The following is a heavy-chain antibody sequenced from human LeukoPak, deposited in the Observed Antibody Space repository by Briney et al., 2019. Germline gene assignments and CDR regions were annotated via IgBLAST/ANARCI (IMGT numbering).Heavy chain of an antibody. J-gene: IGHJ4*02. CDR3: ARTHIPQYDFWTASI. D-gene: IGHD3-3*01. V-gene: IGHV3-21*01. CDR1: GFTFSTYG. Sequence: GGSLRLSCEASGFTFSTYGMIWVRQAPGKGPEWVSSISSISTYRHYADAVKGRFTISRDNTKNSLYLQMDSLRVEDTAVYYCARTHIPQYDFWTASIWGQGTLVAVSS. CDR2: ISSISTYR.